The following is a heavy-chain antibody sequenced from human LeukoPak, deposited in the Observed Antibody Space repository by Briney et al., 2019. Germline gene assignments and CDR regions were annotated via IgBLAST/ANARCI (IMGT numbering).Heavy chain of an antibody. CDR1: GGSISSGSYY. CDR2: IYTSGST. CDR3: ARDPELYSYGPPGHFDY. J-gene: IGHJ4*02. Sequence: SQTLSLTCTVSGGSISSGSYYWSWIRQPAGKGLEWIGRIYTSGSTNYNPSLKSRVTISVDTSKNQFSLKLSSVTAADTAVYYCARDPELYSYGPPGHFDYWGQGTLVTVSS. V-gene: IGHV4-61*02. D-gene: IGHD5-18*01.